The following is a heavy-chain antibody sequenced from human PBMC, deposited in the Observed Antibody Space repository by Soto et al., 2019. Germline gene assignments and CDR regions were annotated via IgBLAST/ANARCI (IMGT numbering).Heavy chain of an antibody. Sequence: GGSLRLSCACSGFTFNDHTMHWVRQVPGRGLEWVSLITWDGGSTFYADSVKGRFTISRDNSKNFVYLQMNSLRTEDTAFYYCAKEKFRTFDYWGQGALVTVSS. CDR2: ITWDGGST. CDR3: AKEKFRTFDY. J-gene: IGHJ4*02. V-gene: IGHV3-43*01. CDR1: GFTFNDHT. D-gene: IGHD2-21*01.